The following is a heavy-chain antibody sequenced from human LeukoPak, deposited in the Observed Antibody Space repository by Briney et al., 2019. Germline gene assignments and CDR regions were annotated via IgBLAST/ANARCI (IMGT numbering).Heavy chain of an antibody. CDR2: ISAYNGRT. J-gene: IGHJ4*02. Sequence: ASVMVSCKASGYTFTSYAITWVLQAPGQGLEWMGWISAYNGRTNYAQNLQDRVTLTIDTSTSTAYMELRSLKSDDTAVYFCARCESGSSWPWELGNNWGQGTPVTVSS. D-gene: IGHD6-13*01. CDR3: ARCESGSSWPWELGNN. V-gene: IGHV1-18*01. CDR1: GYTFTSYA.